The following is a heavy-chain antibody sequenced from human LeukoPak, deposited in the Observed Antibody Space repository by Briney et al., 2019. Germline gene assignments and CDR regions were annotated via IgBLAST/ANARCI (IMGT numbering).Heavy chain of an antibody. D-gene: IGHD6-19*01. CDR2: INHSGST. CDR1: GGSFSGYY. Sequence: PSETLSLTCAVYGGSFSGYYWSWIRQPPGKGLEWIGEINHSGSTNYSPSLKSRVTISVDTSKNQFSLKLSSVTAADTAVYYCARIMYSSGWYRDYWGQGTLVTVSS. V-gene: IGHV4-34*01. CDR3: ARIMYSSGWYRDY. J-gene: IGHJ4*02.